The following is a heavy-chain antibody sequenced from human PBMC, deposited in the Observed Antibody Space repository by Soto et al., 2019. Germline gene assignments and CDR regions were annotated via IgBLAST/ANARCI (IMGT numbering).Heavy chain of an antibody. D-gene: IGHD3-10*02. CDR3: AREAPNTNYFDY. Sequence: PGGSLRLSCAASGFTFSSYCMNWVRQAPGKGLEWVSYISRSSSTIYYADSVKGRFTISRDNAKNSLYLQMNSLRDEDTAVYYCAREAPNTNYFDYRGQGTLVTVSS. J-gene: IGHJ4*02. CDR2: ISRSSSTI. CDR1: GFTFSSYC. V-gene: IGHV3-48*02.